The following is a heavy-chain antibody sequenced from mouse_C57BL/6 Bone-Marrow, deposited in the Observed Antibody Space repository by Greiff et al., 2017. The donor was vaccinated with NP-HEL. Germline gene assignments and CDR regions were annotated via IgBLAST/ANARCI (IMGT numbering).Heavy chain of an antibody. V-gene: IGHV5-12*01. CDR3: ARGGGYDYDDLYYAMDY. Sequence: EVQRVESGGGLVQPGGSLKLSCAASGFTFSDYYMYWVRQTPEKRLEWVAYISNGGGSTYYPDTVKGRFTISRDNAKNTLYLQMSRLKSEDTAMYYCARGGGYDYDDLYYAMDYWGQGTSVTVSS. CDR1: GFTFSDYY. CDR2: ISNGGGST. D-gene: IGHD2-4*01. J-gene: IGHJ4*01.